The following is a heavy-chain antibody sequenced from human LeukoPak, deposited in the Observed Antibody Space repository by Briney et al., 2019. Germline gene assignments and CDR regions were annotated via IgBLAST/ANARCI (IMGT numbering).Heavy chain of an antibody. CDR3: ASPAGTSY. V-gene: IGHV3-74*01. CDR1: GFTFSSYW. CDR2: ITSDGSST. Sequence: GGSLRLSCAASGFTFSSYWVHWVRQAPGKGLVWVSRITSDGSSTSYADSVKGRFTISRDNAKNTLYLQMNSLRAEDTAVYYCASPAGTSYWGQGTLVTVSS. J-gene: IGHJ4*02.